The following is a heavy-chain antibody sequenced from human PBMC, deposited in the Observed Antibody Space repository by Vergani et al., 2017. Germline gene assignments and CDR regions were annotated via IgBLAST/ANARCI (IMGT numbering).Heavy chain of an antibody. Sequence: EVQLVESGGGLVQPGGSLRLSCAASGFTVSSNYMSWVRQAPGKGLEWVSVIYSGGSTYYADSVKGRFTISRDNSKNTLYLQMNSLRAEDTAVYYCAKDPIAAAMYYFDYWGQGTLVTVSS. CDR2: IYSGGST. D-gene: IGHD6-13*01. V-gene: IGHV3-53*01. CDR3: AKDPIAAAMYYFDY. CDR1: GFTVSSNY. J-gene: IGHJ4*02.